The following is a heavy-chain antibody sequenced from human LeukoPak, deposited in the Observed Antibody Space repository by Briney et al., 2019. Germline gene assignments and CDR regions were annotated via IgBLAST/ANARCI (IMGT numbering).Heavy chain of an antibody. CDR2: INHSGST. V-gene: IGHV4-34*01. CDR1: GGSISSYY. Sequence: SETLSLTCTVSGGSISSYYWSWIRQPPGRGLEWIGEINHSGSTNYNPSLKSRVTISVDTSKNQFSLKLSSVTAADTAVYYCARGFDYSDYWGQGTLVTVSS. J-gene: IGHJ4*02. CDR3: ARGFDYSDY.